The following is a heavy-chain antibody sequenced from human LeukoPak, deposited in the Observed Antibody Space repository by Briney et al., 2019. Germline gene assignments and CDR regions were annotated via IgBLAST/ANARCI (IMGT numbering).Heavy chain of an antibody. D-gene: IGHD6-19*01. CDR2: ISPYNSNT. J-gene: IGHJ3*02. CDR3: AREAPVAAGSDAFDI. V-gene: IGHV1-18*01. CDR1: GYTFTTYG. Sequence: ASVKVSCKSSGYTFTTYGISWMRQAHGERLEWMGWISPYNSNTKYAQKLQGRVTMTTDTSTNTAYMEVRSLRSDDTAVYYCAREAPVAAGSDAFDIWGQGTMVTVSS.